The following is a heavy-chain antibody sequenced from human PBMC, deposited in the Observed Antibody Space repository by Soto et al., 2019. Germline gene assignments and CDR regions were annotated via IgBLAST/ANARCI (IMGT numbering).Heavy chain of an antibody. CDR1: GGTFSSYA. CDR2: IILIFGTA. J-gene: IGHJ5*02. CDR3: ARSRIVMGYSSSWYREDGWFDP. D-gene: IGHD6-13*01. Sequence: QVQLVQSGAEVKKPGSSVKVSCKASGGTFSSYAISWVRQAPGQGLEWMGGIILIFGTANYAQKFQGRVTITADESTSTAYMELSSLRSEDTAVYYCARSRIVMGYSSSWYREDGWFDPWGQGTLVTVSS. V-gene: IGHV1-69*01.